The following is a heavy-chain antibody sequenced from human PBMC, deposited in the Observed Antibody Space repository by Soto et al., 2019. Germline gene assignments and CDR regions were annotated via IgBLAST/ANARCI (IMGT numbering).Heavy chain of an antibody. CDR1: GYTFTGYY. D-gene: IGHD6-13*01. CDR2: INPNSGGT. J-gene: IGHJ6*02. V-gene: IGHV1-2*04. CDR3: ARETYSSSFYGMDV. Sequence: ASLKVSCKASGYTFTGYYMHWVRQAPGQGLEWMGWINPNSGGTNYAQKFQGWVTMTRDTSISTAYMELSRLRSDDTAVYYCARETYSSSFYGMDVWGQGTTVTVSS.